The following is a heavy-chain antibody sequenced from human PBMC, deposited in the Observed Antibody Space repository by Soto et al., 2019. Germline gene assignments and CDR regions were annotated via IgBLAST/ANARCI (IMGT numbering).Heavy chain of an antibody. D-gene: IGHD6-19*01. J-gene: IGHJ4*02. V-gene: IGHV1-3*01. CDR3: AREMGSGWYYFDY. CDR1: GYTFTSYA. Sequence: QVQLVQSGAEVKKPGASVKVSCKAYGYTFTSYAMHWVRQAPGQRLEWMGWINAGNGNTKYSQKFQGRVTITRDTSASTAYMELSSLRSVDTAVYYCAREMGSGWYYFDYWGQGTLVTVSS. CDR2: INAGNGNT.